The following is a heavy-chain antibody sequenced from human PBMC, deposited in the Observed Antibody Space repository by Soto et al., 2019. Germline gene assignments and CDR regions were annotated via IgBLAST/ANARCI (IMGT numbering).Heavy chain of an antibody. CDR1: GGSISSYY. Sequence: SETLSLTCTVSGGSISSYYWSWIRQPPGKGLEWIGYIYYSGSTNYNPSLKSRVTISVDTSKNQFSLKLSSVTAADTAVYYCARQYCSSTSCYMPYYYYYMDVWGKGTTVTVS. CDR3: ARQYCSSTSCYMPYYYYYMDV. CDR2: IYYSGST. J-gene: IGHJ6*03. D-gene: IGHD2-2*02. V-gene: IGHV4-59*08.